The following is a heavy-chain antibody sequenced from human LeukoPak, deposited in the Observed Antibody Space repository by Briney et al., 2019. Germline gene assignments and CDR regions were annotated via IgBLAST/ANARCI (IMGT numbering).Heavy chain of an antibody. D-gene: IGHD2-21*01. CDR3: AKEEGVMAIAGSPSGY. CDR1: GFTFSNYG. Sequence: GGSLRLSCAASGFTFSNYGIHWDRQAPGKGLEWVAIISYDGTNKYYADSVKGRFTISRDNSKNTLYLQMNSLRAEDTAMYYCAKEEGVMAIAGSPSGYWGQGTLVTVSS. CDR2: ISYDGTNK. J-gene: IGHJ4*02. V-gene: IGHV3-30*18.